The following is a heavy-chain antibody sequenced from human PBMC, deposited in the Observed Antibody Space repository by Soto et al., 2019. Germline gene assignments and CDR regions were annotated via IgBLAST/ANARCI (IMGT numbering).Heavy chain of an antibody. J-gene: IGHJ4*02. CDR2: ISGGGDTT. CDR3: AKGRGGSGSLTPRVDF. Sequence: EVQLLESGGGLVQPGGSLRLSCAASGFTFNNYAMTWVRQAPGKGLEWVSAISGGGDTTSYADSVKGRFTVSRDGSKNTLYPQMSSLRAEDTALHYCAKGRGGSGSLTPRVDFWGQGTLVTVSS. V-gene: IGHV3-23*01. D-gene: IGHD3-10*01. CDR1: GFTFNNYA.